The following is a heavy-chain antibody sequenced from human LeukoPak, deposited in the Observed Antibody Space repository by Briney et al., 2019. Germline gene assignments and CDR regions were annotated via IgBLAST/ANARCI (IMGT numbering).Heavy chain of an antibody. CDR2: IYYSGST. CDR1: GGSISSSSYY. Sequence: SETLSLTCTVSGGSISSSSYYWGWIRQPPGKGLEWIGSIYYSGSTYYNPSLKSRVTISVDTSKNQFSLKLSSVTSADTAVYYCARGYVANWFDPWGQGTLVTVSS. CDR3: ARGYVANWFDP. J-gene: IGHJ5*02. D-gene: IGHD5-12*01. V-gene: IGHV4-39*07.